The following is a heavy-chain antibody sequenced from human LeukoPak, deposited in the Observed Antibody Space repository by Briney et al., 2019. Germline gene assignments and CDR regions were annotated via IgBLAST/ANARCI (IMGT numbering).Heavy chain of an antibody. J-gene: IGHJ6*04. CDR2: VYSSGST. V-gene: IGHV4-39*01. Sequence: PSETLSLTCSVSGGSISSNNFCWGWIRQPPGKGLEWIVCVYSSGSTNISPSLRRRVTISVDTSKNQFSLKLTSVSAADTALYYCAKNDDNVNYYQWMDVWGKGTTVAVSS. CDR1: GGSISSNNFC. CDR3: AKNDDNVNYYQWMDV. D-gene: IGHD1-1*01.